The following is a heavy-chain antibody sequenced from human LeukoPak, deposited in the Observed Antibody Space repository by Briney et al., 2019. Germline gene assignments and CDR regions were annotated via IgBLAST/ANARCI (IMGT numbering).Heavy chain of an antibody. Sequence: GGSLRLSCAASGFTFSSYGMHWVRQAPGKGLEWVAFIRYDGSNKYYADSVKGRFTISRDNSKNTLYLQMSSLRAEDTAVYYCAKDQAELRFLEWLLSSEFFDYWGQGTLVTVSS. CDR1: GFTFSSYG. V-gene: IGHV3-30*02. J-gene: IGHJ4*02. D-gene: IGHD3-3*01. CDR3: AKDQAELRFLEWLLSSEFFDY. CDR2: IRYDGSNK.